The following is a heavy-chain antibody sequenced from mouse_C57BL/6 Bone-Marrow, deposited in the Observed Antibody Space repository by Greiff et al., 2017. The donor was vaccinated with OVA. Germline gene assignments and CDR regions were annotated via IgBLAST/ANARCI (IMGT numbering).Heavy chain of an antibody. CDR1: GYTFTSYG. CDR2: IYPRSGNT. D-gene: IGHD2-5*01. CDR3: ARRSNYGFDY. J-gene: IGHJ2*01. V-gene: IGHV1-81*01. Sequence: VQLVESGAELARPGASVKLSCKASGYTFTSYGISWVKQRTGQGLEWIGEIYPRSGNTYYNEKFKGKATLTADKSSSTAYMELRSLTSEDSAVYFCARRSNYGFDYWGQGTTLTVSS.